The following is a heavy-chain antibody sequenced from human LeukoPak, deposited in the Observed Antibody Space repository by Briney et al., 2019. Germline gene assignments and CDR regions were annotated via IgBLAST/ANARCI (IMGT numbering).Heavy chain of an antibody. J-gene: IGHJ5*02. V-gene: IGHV1-8*01. CDR2: MNPNSGNT. CDR3: ARGVLEWLFDWFDP. Sequence: ASVKVSCKASGYTFTSYDINWVRQATGQGLEWMGWMNPNSGNTGYAQKFKGRVTMTRNTSISTAYMELSSLRSEDTAVYYCARGVLEWLFDWFDPWGQGTLVTVSS. CDR1: GYTFTSYD. D-gene: IGHD3-3*01.